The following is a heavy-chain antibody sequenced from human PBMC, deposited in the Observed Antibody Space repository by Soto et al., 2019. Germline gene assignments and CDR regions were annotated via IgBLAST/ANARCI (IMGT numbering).Heavy chain of an antibody. CDR1: GFTFSSYS. CDR3: AREIRTYYYYYMDV. V-gene: IGHV3-21*01. J-gene: IGHJ6*03. Sequence: EVQLVESGGGLVKPGGSLRLSCAASGFTFSSYSMNWVRQAPGKGLEWVSSISSSSSYIYYADSVKGRFTISRDNAKNSLYLQMNSPRAEDTAVYYCAREIRTYYYYYMDVWGKGTTVTVSS. CDR2: ISSSSSYI.